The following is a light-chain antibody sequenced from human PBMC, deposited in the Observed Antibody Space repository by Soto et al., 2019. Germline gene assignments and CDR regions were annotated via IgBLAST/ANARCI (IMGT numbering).Light chain of an antibody. V-gene: IGKV4-1*01. CDR2: WAS. Sequence: DIVMTQSPDSLAVSLGERATINCKSSQSVSYSSDNKNFLAWYQQKAGQPPKLLIYWASTRESGVPDRFSGSGSGTDFTLTISSLQAEDVAVYYCQQYYSIPLTFGGGTKVEIK. J-gene: IGKJ4*01. CDR1: QSVSYSSDNKNF. CDR3: QQYYSIPLT.